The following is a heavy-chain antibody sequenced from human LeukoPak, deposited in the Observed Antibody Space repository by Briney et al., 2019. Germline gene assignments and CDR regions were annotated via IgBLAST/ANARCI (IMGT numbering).Heavy chain of an antibody. V-gene: IGHV5-51*01. CDR2: IYPGDSET. Sequence: GESLKISCKGSGYNFNDDWIVWVRQMPGKGLEWMGIIYPGDSETRYSPSFQGQVTISADKSISTAYLQWSSLKASDTAMYYCARQVGYCSGGSCYSGYNWFDPWGQGTLVTVSS. D-gene: IGHD2-15*01. CDR1: GYNFNDDW. CDR3: ARQVGYCSGGSCYSGYNWFDP. J-gene: IGHJ5*02.